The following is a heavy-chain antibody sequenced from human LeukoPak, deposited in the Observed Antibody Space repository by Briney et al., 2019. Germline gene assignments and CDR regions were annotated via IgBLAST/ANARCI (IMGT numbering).Heavy chain of an antibody. CDR2: IYTSGST. J-gene: IGHJ4*02. Sequence: PSETLSLTCTVSGGSISSYYWSWIRQPAGKGLEWIGRIYTSGSTNYNPSLKSRVTISVYKSKNQFSLKPSSVTAADTAAYYCAREGSSWYPFDYWGQGTLVTVSS. D-gene: IGHD6-13*01. V-gene: IGHV4-4*07. CDR3: AREGSSWYPFDY. CDR1: GGSISSYY.